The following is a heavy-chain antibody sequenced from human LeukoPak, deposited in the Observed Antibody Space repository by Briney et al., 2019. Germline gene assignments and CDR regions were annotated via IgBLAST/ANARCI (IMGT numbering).Heavy chain of an antibody. Sequence: GGSLRLSCAASGFVVSDNYISWVRQAPGKGLEWVSIIYSGNHTSYTDSVKGRFIISRDNSKNMVYLQMNSLRPDDTAVYYCAREGVATAGTAYDYWGQGTLATVSS. CDR1: GFVVSDNY. J-gene: IGHJ4*02. CDR3: AREGVATAGTAYDY. D-gene: IGHD3-3*01. V-gene: IGHV3-66*01. CDR2: IYSGNHT.